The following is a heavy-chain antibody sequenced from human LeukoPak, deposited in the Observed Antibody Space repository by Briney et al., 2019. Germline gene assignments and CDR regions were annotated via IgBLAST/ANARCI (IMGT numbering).Heavy chain of an antibody. V-gene: IGHV3-53*01. CDR3: VSFYETY. CDR2: IHTSGDT. CDR1: GLTGSHNY. Sequence: GGSLRLSCAASGLTGSHNYVSWVRRAPGKGLEWVSAIHTSGDTCYADSVKGRFTISRDTSKNTLYLQINSLRVEDTAVYYCVSFYETYWGRGTLVTVSS. D-gene: IGHD2/OR15-2a*01. J-gene: IGHJ4*02.